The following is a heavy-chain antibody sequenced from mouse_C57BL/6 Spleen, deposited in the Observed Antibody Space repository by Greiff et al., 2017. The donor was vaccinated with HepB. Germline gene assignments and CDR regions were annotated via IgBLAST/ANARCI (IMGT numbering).Heavy chain of an antibody. Sequence: EVKLMESGGGLVKPGGSLKLSCAASGFTFSSYAMSWVRQTPEKRLEWVATISDGGSYTYYPDNVKGRFTISRDNAKNNLYLQMSHLKSEDTAMYYCARDLSTVVAVRGFAYWGQGTLVTVSA. CDR3: ARDLSTVVAVRGFAY. CDR2: ISDGGSYT. CDR1: GFTFSSYA. D-gene: IGHD1-1*01. J-gene: IGHJ3*01. V-gene: IGHV5-4*01.